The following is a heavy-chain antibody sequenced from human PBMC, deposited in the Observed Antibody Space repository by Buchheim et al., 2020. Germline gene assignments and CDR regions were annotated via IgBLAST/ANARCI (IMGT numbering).Heavy chain of an antibody. CDR1: GLTFSTYA. Sequence: EAQLLESGGGLVQPGGSLRLSCAASGLTFSTYAMSWVRQAPGKGLECVSAISAGGGNTYYADSVKGRFTISRDNSKNTVYLQMNSLRAEDTAAYYCANRRDYFDYWGQGTL. CDR3: ANRRDYFDY. V-gene: IGHV3-23*01. CDR2: ISAGGGNT. J-gene: IGHJ4*02.